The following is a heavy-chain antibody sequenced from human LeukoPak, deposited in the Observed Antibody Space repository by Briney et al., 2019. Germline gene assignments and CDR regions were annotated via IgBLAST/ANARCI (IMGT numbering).Heavy chain of an antibody. CDR1: GYSISSGYH. CDR2: IYHSGST. CDR3: ARDESGYVWGSYRLDY. Sequence: SETLSLTCTVSGYSISSGYHWGWIRQPPGKGLEWIGSIYHSGSTYYNPSLKSRVTISVDTSKNQFSLKLSSVTAADTAVYYCARDESGYVWGSYRLDYWGQGTLVTVSS. V-gene: IGHV4-38-2*02. D-gene: IGHD3-16*02. J-gene: IGHJ4*02.